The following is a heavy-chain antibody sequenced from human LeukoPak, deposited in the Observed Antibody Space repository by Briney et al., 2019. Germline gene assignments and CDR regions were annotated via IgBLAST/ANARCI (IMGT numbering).Heavy chain of an antibody. V-gene: IGHV3-64*01. J-gene: IGHJ3*02. D-gene: IGHD1-26*01. CDR1: GFTFSSHA. Sequence: GGSLRLSCAASGFTFSSHAMHWVRQAPGKGLEYVSAISSNGGSTYYANSVKGRFTISRDNSKNTLYLQMGSLRAEDMAVYYCARGPEWELLGAFDIWGQGTMVTVSS. CDR3: ARGPEWELLGAFDI. CDR2: ISSNGGST.